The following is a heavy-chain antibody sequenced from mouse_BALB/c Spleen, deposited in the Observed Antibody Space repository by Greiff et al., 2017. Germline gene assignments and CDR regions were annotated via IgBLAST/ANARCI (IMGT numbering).Heavy chain of an antibody. D-gene: IGHD1-1*01. CDR1: GFTFSSYG. CDR2: INSNGGST. CDR3: ARVIYYYGSLDY. V-gene: IGHV5-6-3*01. Sequence: EVMLVESGGGLVQPGGSLKLSCAASGFTFSSYGMSWVRQTPDKRLELVATINSNGGSTYYPDSVKGRFTISRDNAKNTLYLQMSSLKSEDTAMYYCARVIYYYGSLDYWGQGTTLTVSS. J-gene: IGHJ2*01.